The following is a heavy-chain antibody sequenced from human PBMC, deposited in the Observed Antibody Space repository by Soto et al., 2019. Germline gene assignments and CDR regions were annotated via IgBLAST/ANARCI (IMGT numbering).Heavy chain of an antibody. CDR3: ARGPQTSDF. J-gene: IGHJ4*02. CDR2: INTYNGKT. CDR1: GYIFTTYS. V-gene: IGHV1-18*04. Sequence: QVQLVQSGAEVKKPGASVKVSCKTSGYIFTTYSIAWVRQAPGQGLEWMGWINTYNGKTHYAQKFQGRVSVTAEPSTGTVYMELRSLTSDDTAVYDCARGPQTSDFWGQGTLVTVSA. D-gene: IGHD2-2*01.